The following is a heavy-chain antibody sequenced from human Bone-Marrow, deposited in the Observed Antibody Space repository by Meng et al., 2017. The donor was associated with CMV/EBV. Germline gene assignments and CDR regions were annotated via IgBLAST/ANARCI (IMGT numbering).Heavy chain of an antibody. CDR3: AKDPTELLWFGFYGMDV. J-gene: IGHJ6*02. D-gene: IGHD3-10*01. CDR2: IRYDGSNK. CDR1: GFTFSSHG. Sequence: GESLKISCAASGFTFSSHGMHWVRQAPGKGLEWVAFIRYDGSNKYYADSVKGRFTISRDNSKNTLYLQMNSLRAEDTAVYYCAKDPTELLWFGFYGMDVWGQGTTVTVSS. V-gene: IGHV3-30*02.